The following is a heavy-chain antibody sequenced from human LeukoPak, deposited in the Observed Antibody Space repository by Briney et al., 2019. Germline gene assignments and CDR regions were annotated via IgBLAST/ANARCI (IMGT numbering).Heavy chain of an antibody. J-gene: IGHJ4*02. CDR2: IYPGDSDT. Sequence: GESLKISCKGSGYSFTNYWIGWVRQMPGKGLEWMGIIYPGDSDTRYSPSFQGQVTISADKSISTAYLQWSSLKASDTAMYYCARVHDCGGNSGLWDYWGQGTLVTVSS. D-gene: IGHD4-23*01. CDR1: GYSFTNYW. CDR3: ARVHDCGGNSGLWDY. V-gene: IGHV5-51*01.